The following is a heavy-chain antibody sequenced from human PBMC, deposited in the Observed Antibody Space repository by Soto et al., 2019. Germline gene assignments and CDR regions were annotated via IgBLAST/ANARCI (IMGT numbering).Heavy chain of an antibody. CDR2: ISGSGGST. CDR1: GFTFSSYA. D-gene: IGHD3-9*01. V-gene: IGHV3-23*01. J-gene: IGHJ6*02. Sequence: PGGSLRLSCAASGFTFSSYAMSWVRQAPGKGLEWVSAISGSGGSTYYADSVKARFTISRDNSKNTLYLQMNSLRAEDTAVYYCAKLDPPYYYYGMDVWGQGTTVTVSS. CDR3: AKLDPPYYYYGMDV.